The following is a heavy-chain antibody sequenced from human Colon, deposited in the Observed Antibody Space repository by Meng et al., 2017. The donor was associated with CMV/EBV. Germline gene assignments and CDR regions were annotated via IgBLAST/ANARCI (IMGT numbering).Heavy chain of an antibody. D-gene: IGHD3-3*01. CDR1: GFSFSYYW. CDR3: VREDYFGGSRLLNYGIDV. J-gene: IGHJ6*02. V-gene: IGHV3-7*01. CDR2: INPDGSEQ. Sequence: GESLKISCVGSGFSFSYYWMSWVRQAPGKGLEWVANINPDGSEQYYVDSVKGRFTISRDYGKNSLYLQMNSLRAEDTAVYYCVREDYFGGSRLLNYGIDVWGQGSTVTVSS.